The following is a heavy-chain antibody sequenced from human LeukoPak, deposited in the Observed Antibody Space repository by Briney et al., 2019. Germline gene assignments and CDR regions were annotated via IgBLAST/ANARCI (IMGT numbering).Heavy chain of an antibody. CDR3: ARDPEGFGATYFDY. CDR2: ISRSASNI. CDR1: GFSFSSYN. V-gene: IGHV3-21*01. D-gene: IGHD3-16*01. Sequence: PGGSLRLSCVASGFSFSSYNMNWVRQAPGKGLEWVSSISRSASNIYYADSVKGRFTISRDNAKNSFYLQMNSLRAEDMAVFYCARDPEGFGATYFDYWGQGTLVTVSS. J-gene: IGHJ4*02.